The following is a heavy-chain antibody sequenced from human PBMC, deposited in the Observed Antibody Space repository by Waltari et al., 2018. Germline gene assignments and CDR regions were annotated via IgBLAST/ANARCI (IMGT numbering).Heavy chain of an antibody. Sequence: EVQLVESGGGLIQPGGSLRLSCAASGFTVSSNYMSWVRQAPGKGLEWVSVIYSGGSKYYADSVKGRFTISRDNSKNTLYLQMNSLRAEDTAVYYCARGSYYYDSSGYSCKDCDAFDIWGQGTMVTVSS. V-gene: IGHV3-53*01. CDR2: IYSGGSK. CDR3: ARGSYYYDSSGYSCKDCDAFDI. J-gene: IGHJ3*02. D-gene: IGHD3-22*01. CDR1: GFTVSSNY.